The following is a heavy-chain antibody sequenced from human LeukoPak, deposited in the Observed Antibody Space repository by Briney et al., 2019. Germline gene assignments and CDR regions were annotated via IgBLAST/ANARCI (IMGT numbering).Heavy chain of an antibody. Sequence: ASVKVSCKASGYTFTGYYMHWVRQAPGQGLEWMGWINPNSGGTNYAQKFQGRVTMTRDTSISTAYMELSRLRSDDTAVYYCARMWFGESVSPFEYWGQGTLVTVSS. CDR1: GYTFTGYY. CDR3: ARMWFGESVSPFEY. V-gene: IGHV1-2*02. CDR2: INPNSGGT. J-gene: IGHJ4*02. D-gene: IGHD3-10*01.